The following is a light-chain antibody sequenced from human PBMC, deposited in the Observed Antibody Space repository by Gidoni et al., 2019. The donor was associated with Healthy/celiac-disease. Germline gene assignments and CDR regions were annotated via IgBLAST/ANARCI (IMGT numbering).Light chain of an antibody. J-gene: IGKJ3*01. CDR1: QSVSSN. CDR2: GAS. CDR3: QQYNNWPPLFT. V-gene: IGKV3-15*01. Sequence: EIVMTQSPATLSVSPGERATLSCRASQSVSSNLAWYQQKPGQAPRLLIYGASTRATGIPARFSGSGSGTEFTLTISSLQSEDFAVYYCQQYNNWPPLFTFGPG.